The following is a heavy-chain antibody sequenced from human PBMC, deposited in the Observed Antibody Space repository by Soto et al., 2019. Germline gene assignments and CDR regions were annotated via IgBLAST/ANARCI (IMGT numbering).Heavy chain of an antibody. J-gene: IGHJ4*02. CDR3: AGGTYHFDY. CDR2: ILYDGSNK. V-gene: IGHV3-33*01. D-gene: IGHD1-26*01. CDR1: GFTFSNYG. Sequence: QVQLVESGGDVVQPGRSLRLSCAASGFTFSNYGMHWARQAPGKGLEWVAAILYDGSNKYYADSVKGRFTISRDNSKNTLYLQMNSRRAEDTAVYYCAGGTYHFDYCGQGTLVTVSS.